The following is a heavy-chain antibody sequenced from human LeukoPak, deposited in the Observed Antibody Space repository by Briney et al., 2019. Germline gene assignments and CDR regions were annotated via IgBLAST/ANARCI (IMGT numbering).Heavy chain of an antibody. V-gene: IGHV4-59*08. Sequence: SETLSLTCSVSIGSISRYYWRWLRQPPGKGLEFIGYIYYTGSTNYNPSLKSRVTISLDTSKNQVSLKLSSVTAAATAVYYCARLAYHDHFYCWGQGTLVTVSS. J-gene: IGHJ4*02. CDR2: IYYTGST. CDR1: IGSISRYY. D-gene: IGHD2-2*01. CDR3: ARLAYHDHFYC.